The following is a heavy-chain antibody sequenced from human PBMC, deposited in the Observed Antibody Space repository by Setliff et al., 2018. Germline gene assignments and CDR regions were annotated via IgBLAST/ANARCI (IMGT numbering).Heavy chain of an antibody. CDR3: ARGFGYAAWYYLDY. V-gene: IGHV3-33*08. Sequence: LSLTCTVSGGSISSTTYYWGWIRQAPGKGLEWVAVIWDDGGNKYHADSVRGRVTISRDNAKNTLYLQVNSLRVEDTAVYYCARGFGYAAWYYLDYWGQGTLVTVSS. D-gene: IGHD2-2*03. CDR1: GGSISSTTYY. CDR2: IWDDGGNK. J-gene: IGHJ4*02.